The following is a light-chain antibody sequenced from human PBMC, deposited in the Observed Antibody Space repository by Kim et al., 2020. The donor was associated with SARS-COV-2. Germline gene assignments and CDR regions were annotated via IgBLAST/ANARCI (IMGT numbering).Light chain of an antibody. CDR2: VGS. V-gene: IGKV1-39*01. Sequence: SIGNRYTITCRASQRISSYLIRFVQKPGKAPNHLIYVGSILQRGFPSRLGGRESGTDLPLTISSLNPEVFASYYCQQIKSPPPWTLGQGPKGDFK. CDR1: QRISSY. CDR3: QQIKSPPPWT. J-gene: IGKJ1*01.